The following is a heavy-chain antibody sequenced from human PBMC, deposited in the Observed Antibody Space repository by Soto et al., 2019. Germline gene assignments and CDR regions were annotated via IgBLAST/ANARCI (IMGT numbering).Heavy chain of an antibody. V-gene: IGHV3-30*03. CDR3: QTSDIVVVPATGPYYYYGMDV. J-gene: IGHJ6*02. D-gene: IGHD2-2*01. Sequence: QVQLVESGGGVVQPGRSLRLSCAASGFTFSSYGMHWVRQAPGKGLEWVAVISYDGSNKYYADSVKGRFTISRDNSKPTLYLQMHSLRAEDTAVYYCQTSDIVVVPATGPYYYYGMDVWGQGTTVTVSS. CDR2: ISYDGSNK. CDR1: GFTFSSYG.